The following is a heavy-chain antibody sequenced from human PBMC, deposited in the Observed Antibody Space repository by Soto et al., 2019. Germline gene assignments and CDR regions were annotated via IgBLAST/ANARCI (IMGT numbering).Heavy chain of an antibody. J-gene: IGHJ6*02. CDR2: INAGNGNT. CDR1: GYTFTSYA. V-gene: IGHV1-3*01. D-gene: IGHD3-10*01. Sequence: ASVKVSCKASGYTFTSYAMHWVRQAPGQRLEWMGWINAGNGNTKYSQKFQGRVTIIRDTSASTAYMELSSLRSEDTAVYYCARGGITMVRGVIIARPYYYYGMDVWGQGTTVTVSS. CDR3: ARGGITMVRGVIIARPYYYYGMDV.